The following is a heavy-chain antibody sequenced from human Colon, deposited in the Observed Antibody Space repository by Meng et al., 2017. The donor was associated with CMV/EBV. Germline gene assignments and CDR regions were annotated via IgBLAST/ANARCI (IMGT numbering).Heavy chain of an antibody. CDR1: GASTGTNY. V-gene: IGHV4-59*01. CDR2: VFYRGSI. D-gene: IGHD5/OR15-5a*01. CDR3: ARMPGASVGFDY. J-gene: IGHJ4*02. Sequence: SETLSLTCTVSGASTGTNYWSWVRQPPGKGLEWIGYVFYRGSIKYNPSLKSRVTISVDTSKNQVSLTSTSVTAADTAVYYCARMPGASVGFDYWGQGALVTVSS.